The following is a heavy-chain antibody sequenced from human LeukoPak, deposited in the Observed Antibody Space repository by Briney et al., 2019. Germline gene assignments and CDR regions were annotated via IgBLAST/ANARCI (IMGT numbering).Heavy chain of an antibody. CDR3: ARRLGGSSEGYEF. CDR2: SNPNNGGT. D-gene: IGHD1-26*01. CDR1: GYTFTDLTEYY. V-gene: IGHV1-2*02. J-gene: IGHJ4*02. Sequence: GASVKLSCKASGYTFTDLTEYYIHWVRQAPVQWLEWMGCSNPNNGGTKYAQKFQGRVNMTRDISMNTAYMELSSLTSDDTAVYYCARRLGGSSEGYEFWGQGPLVTVSS.